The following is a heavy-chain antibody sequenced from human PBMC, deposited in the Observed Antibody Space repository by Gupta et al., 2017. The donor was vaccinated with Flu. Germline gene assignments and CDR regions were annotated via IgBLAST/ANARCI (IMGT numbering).Heavy chain of an antibody. J-gene: IGHJ6*02. CDR2: MYTSGSI. Sequence: QVQLQESGPGLVKPSETLSLTCTVSGGSISSGSYYWSWIRQPAGKGLEWIGRMYTSGSIDYNPSLKSRVTISADTSKNQFSLKLSSVSATDTAVYYCARGLGYTSRSFYYYYGMDVWGQGTTVTVSS. CDR1: GGSISSGSYY. CDR3: ARGLGYTSRSFYYYYGMDV. V-gene: IGHV4-61*02. D-gene: IGHD6-19*01.